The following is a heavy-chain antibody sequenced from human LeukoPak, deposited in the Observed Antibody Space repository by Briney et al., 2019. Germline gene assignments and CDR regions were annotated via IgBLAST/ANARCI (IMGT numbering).Heavy chain of an antibody. V-gene: IGHV2-5*01. Sequence: SGPTLVNPTQTLXLTCTLSGLSLSTSGVGVGWIRQPPGKALEWLALIYWNDEKRYSPSLKSRLTITKDTSKIQVVLAMTNADPVDTATYYCAHTQYYYDSGGVDDGFDIWGQGTIVTVSS. J-gene: IGHJ3*02. CDR2: IYWNDEK. CDR3: AHTQYYYDSGGVDDGFDI. CDR1: GLSLSTSGVG. D-gene: IGHD3-22*01.